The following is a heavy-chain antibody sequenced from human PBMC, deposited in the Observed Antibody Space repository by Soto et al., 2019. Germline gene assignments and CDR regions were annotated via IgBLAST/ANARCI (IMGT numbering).Heavy chain of an antibody. J-gene: IGHJ4*02. CDR2: IYYSGST. V-gene: IGHV4-39*07. D-gene: IGHD3-9*01. CDR3: ARGMAEEQIFYYFDY. Sequence: PSETLSLTCTVSGGSISSSSYYWGWIRQPPGKGLEWIGSIYYSGSTYYNPSLKSRVTISVDTSKNQFYLKLRSVTAADTAVYYCARGMAEEQIFYYFDYWGQGALVTVSS. CDR1: GGSISSSSYY.